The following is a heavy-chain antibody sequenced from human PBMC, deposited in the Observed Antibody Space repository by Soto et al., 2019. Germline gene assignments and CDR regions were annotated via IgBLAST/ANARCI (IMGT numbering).Heavy chain of an antibody. CDR1: GFTFSSYA. Sequence: QVQLVESGGGVVQPGRSLRLSCAASGFTFSSYAMHWVRQAPGKGLEWVAVISYDGSNKYYADSVKGRFTISRDNSKNTLYLQMNSLRAEDTXVXXCXXSXXXXXXXXFDIWGQGTMVTVSS. CDR2: ISYDGSNK. CDR3: XXSXXXXXXXXFDI. V-gene: IGHV3-30-3*01. J-gene: IGHJ3*02.